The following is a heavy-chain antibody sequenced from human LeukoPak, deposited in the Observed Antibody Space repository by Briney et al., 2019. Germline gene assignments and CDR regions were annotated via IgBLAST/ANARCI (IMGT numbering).Heavy chain of an antibody. CDR3: ARLKDYDSSGP. D-gene: IGHD3-22*01. CDR1: GGSISSSSYY. J-gene: IGHJ5*02. CDR2: IYYSGST. V-gene: IGHV4-39*01. Sequence: PSETLSLTCAVSGGSISSSSYYWGWIRQPPGKGLEWIGSIYYSGSTYYNPSLKSRVTISVDTSKNQFSLKLSSVTAADTAVYYCARLKDYDSSGPWGQGTLVTVSS.